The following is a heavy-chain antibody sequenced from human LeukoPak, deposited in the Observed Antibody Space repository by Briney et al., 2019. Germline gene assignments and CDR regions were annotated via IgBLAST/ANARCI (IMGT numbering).Heavy chain of an antibody. CDR3: ARRSYGSGSYSHVDY. CDR1: GYSFTSYW. Sequence: GESLEISCQGSGYSFTSYWIGWVRQLPGKGLEWMGIIYPGDSDTRYSPSFQGQVTISADKSISTAYLQWSSLKASDTAMYYCARRSYGSGSYSHVDYWGQGTLVTVSS. CDR2: IYPGDSDT. J-gene: IGHJ4*02. V-gene: IGHV5-51*01. D-gene: IGHD3-10*01.